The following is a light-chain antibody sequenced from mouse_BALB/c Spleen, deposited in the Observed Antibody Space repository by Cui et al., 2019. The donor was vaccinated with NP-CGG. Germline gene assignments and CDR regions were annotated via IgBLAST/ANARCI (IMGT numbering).Light chain of an antibody. Sequence: QAVGTQEPSLTTSPGETVTLTCRSSTGAVTSNNFANWVQEKPDHLFTGLIGGTNNRAPGVPARFSGSLIGDKAALTITGAQTEDEAIYFCALWYSNHWVFGGGTRLTVL. CDR2: GTN. CDR3: ALWYSNHWV. V-gene: IGLV1*01. J-gene: IGLJ1*01. CDR1: TGAVTSNNF.